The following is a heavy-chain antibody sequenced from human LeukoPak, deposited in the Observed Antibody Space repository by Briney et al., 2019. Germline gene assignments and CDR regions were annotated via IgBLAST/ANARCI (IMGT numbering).Heavy chain of an antibody. J-gene: IGHJ4*02. CDR2: INPNSGDT. V-gene: IGHV1-2*02. CDR1: GYTFTGYY. D-gene: IGHD2-15*01. CDR3: ARDRCEWSGATCRHLFDY. Sequence: ASVKVSCKASGYTFTGYYIHWVRQAPGQGPEWMGWINPNSGDTIYAQKFQGRVTMTRDTSISTVYMELSRLISDDTAVYYCARDRCEWSGATCRHLFDYWGQGTLVTVSS.